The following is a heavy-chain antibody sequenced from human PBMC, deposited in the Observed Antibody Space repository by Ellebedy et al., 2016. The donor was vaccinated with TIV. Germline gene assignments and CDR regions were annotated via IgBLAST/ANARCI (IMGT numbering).Heavy chain of an antibody. D-gene: IGHD3-10*01. CDR2: ITRSSSNI. V-gene: IGHV3-21*01. CDR3: ARIGSPIDGFDI. J-gene: IGHJ3*02. Sequence: PGGSLRLSCAASGFTFSSYSMTWVRQAPGKGQEWVSSITRSSSNIYYADSLKGRFTISRDNAKNSLYLQMSSLRAEDTAVYYCARIGSPIDGFDIWGQGTMVTVSS. CDR1: GFTFSSYS.